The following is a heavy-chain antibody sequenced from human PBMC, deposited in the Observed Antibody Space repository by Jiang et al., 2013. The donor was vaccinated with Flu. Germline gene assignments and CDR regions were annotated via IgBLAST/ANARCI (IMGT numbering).Heavy chain of an antibody. D-gene: IGHD3-10*01. J-gene: IGHJ6*02. V-gene: IGHV1-3*01. Sequence: YTFTSYAMHWVRQAPGQRLEWMGWINAGNGNTKYSQKFQGRVTITRDTSASTAYMELSSLRSEDTAVYYCARGITLPGGYYYYGMDVWGQGTTVTVSS. CDR1: YTFTSYA. CDR3: ARGITLPGGYYYYGMDV. CDR2: INAGNGNT.